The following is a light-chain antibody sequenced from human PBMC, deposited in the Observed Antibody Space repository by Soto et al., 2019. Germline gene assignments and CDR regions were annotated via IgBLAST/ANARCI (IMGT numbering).Light chain of an antibody. V-gene: IGLV2-14*01. CDR2: EVS. J-gene: IGLJ2*01. Sequence: QSALTQPASVSASPGQSITISCTGTSSDVGGYNYVSWYQQHPGKAPELRIFEVSNRPAGVSHRFSGSKSGNTASLTISGLQPEDEADYYCTSYTSSSTLLVFGGGTKLTVL. CDR1: SSDVGGYNY. CDR3: TSYTSSSTLLV.